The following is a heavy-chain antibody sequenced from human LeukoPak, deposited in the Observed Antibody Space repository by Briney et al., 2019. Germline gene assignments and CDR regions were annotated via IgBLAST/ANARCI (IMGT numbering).Heavy chain of an antibody. CDR1: GFTFSNYW. J-gene: IGHJ4*02. V-gene: IGHV3-7*01. Sequence: PGGSLRLSCAASGFTFSNYWMNWVRQAPGKGLECLANIKQDGSETYYADSVKGRFTISRDNAKNSLYLQMNSLRADDTAVYYCARETPRRGETRDGYRWGQGTLVTVSS. CDR3: ARETPRRGETRDGYR. CDR2: IKQDGSET. D-gene: IGHD5-24*01.